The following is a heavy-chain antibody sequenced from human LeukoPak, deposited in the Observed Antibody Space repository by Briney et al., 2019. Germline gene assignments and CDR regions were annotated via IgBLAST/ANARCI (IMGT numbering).Heavy chain of an antibody. V-gene: IGHV1-69*01. J-gene: IGHJ4*02. D-gene: IGHD1-26*01. CDR1: GGTFRNFA. Sequence: GSSVKVSCKASGGTFRNFAITWVRQAPGQGFEWMGGIIPMFDTPTYAQKFQGRVTSTADEATSTAYMQLSSLRSEDTAVYYCAKDLDGSDGYWGQGTLVTVSS. CDR2: IIPMFDTP. CDR3: AKDLDGSDGY.